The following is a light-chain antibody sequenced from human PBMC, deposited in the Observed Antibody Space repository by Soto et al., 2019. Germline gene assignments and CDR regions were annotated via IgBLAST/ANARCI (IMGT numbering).Light chain of an antibody. Sequence: EIVMTQSPATLSVSPGERATLSCRASQTISSNLAWYQQKPGQAPRLLIYGASTRATGIPARFSGSGSGTAFTLTIISLQSEDFAVYYCQQYNNWSWTFGQGTKVEIK. CDR1: QTISSN. J-gene: IGKJ1*01. V-gene: IGKV3-15*01. CDR2: GAS. CDR3: QQYNNWSWT.